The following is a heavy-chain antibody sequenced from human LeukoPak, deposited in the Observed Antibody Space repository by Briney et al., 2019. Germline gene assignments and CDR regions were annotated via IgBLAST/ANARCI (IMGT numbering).Heavy chain of an antibody. V-gene: IGHV5-51*01. CDR3: ARRGYCSSTSCYTGFDY. CDR1: GYSFTSYW. D-gene: IGHD2-2*02. CDR2: IYPGDSDT. J-gene: IGHJ4*02. Sequence: PGESLKISCKGSGYSFTSYWIGWVRQMPGKGLEWMGIIYPGDSDTRYSPTFQGQVTISADKSISTAYLQWSSLKASDTAMYYCARRGYCSSTSCYTGFDYWGQGTLVTVSS.